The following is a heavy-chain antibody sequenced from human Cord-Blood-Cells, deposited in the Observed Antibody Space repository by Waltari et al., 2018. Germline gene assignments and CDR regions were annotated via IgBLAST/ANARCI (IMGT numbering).Heavy chain of an antibody. Sequence: QLQLQESGPGLVKPSETLSLTCTVSGGSISSSSYYWGWIRQPPGKGLEWIGSIYYSGSTYYNPSLKSRVTISVDTSKNQFSLKLSSVTAADTAVYYCARQVGLEWLLFDYWGQGTLVTVSS. D-gene: IGHD3-3*01. V-gene: IGHV4-39*01. J-gene: IGHJ4*02. CDR2: IYYSGST. CDR3: ARQVGLEWLLFDY. CDR1: GGSISSSSYY.